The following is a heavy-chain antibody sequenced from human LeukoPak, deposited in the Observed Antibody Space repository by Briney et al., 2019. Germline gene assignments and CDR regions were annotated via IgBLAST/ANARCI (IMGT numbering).Heavy chain of an antibody. CDR3: AKEEITMIVVVRDPAVGGGYFDL. J-gene: IGHJ2*01. CDR1: GFTFSSYA. D-gene: IGHD3-22*01. CDR2: ISGSGGST. Sequence: PGGSLRLSCAASGFTFSSYAMSWVRQAPGKGLEWVSAISGSGGSTYYADSVKGRFTISRDNSKNTLYLQMNSLRAEDTAVYYCAKEEITMIVVVRDPAVGGGYFDLWGRGTLVTVSS. V-gene: IGHV3-23*01.